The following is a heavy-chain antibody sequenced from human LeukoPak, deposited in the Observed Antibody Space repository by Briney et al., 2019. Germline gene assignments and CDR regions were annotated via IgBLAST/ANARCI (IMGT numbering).Heavy chain of an antibody. Sequence: GGSLRLSCAASGFTFSSYGMHWVRQAPGKGLEWVAVILSDGSKEFYTDSVKGRFTISRDNSKNTLYLQMNSLTTEDTAVYYCTRDAGSWTDFDHWGQGTLVTVSS. CDR3: TRDAGSWTDFDH. V-gene: IGHV3-30*19. J-gene: IGHJ4*02. CDR1: GFTFSSYG. CDR2: ILSDGSKE. D-gene: IGHD6-13*01.